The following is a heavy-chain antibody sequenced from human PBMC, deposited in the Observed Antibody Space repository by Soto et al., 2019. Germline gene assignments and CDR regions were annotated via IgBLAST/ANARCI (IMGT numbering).Heavy chain of an antibody. CDR3: ARINGGSPDF. V-gene: IGHV4-4*07. Sequence: SQTLSLTFTVSGGSMNAHFWSWIRQSAGKGLEWIGHIHISGTTTYNPSLKGRVTMSLDPPKNQLSLKLPSVTAADTAVYYCARINGGSPDFWGQGTLVTVS. D-gene: IGHD2-15*01. CDR2: IHISGTT. J-gene: IGHJ4*02. CDR1: GGSMNAHF.